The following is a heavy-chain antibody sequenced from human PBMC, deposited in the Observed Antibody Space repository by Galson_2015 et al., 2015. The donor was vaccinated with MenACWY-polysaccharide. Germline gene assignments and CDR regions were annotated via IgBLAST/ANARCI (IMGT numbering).Heavy chain of an antibody. Sequence: PALVKPTQTLTLTCTFSGFSLITNGVGVTWIRQPPGKALEWLAVIYWDGDNRYSPSLRSRLTVTKDTSKNQVVLTMTNMDLVDTATYYCAHVMISFGGVIGDDAFDVWGPGTMVTVSS. D-gene: IGHD3-16*01. J-gene: IGHJ3*01. CDR2: IYWDGDN. CDR1: GFSLITNGVG. V-gene: IGHV2-5*02. CDR3: AHVMISFGGVIGDDAFDV.